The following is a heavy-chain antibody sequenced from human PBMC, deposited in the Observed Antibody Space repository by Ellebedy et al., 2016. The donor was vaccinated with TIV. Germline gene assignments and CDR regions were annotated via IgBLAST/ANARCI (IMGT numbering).Heavy chain of an antibody. Sequence: GESLKISCAASNFTFSTYGMHWVRQAPGKGLEWVAVIWYDGSTQHYADSVKGRFTISRDNSKNTLSLQMTSLRPDDTAVYYCARPLFRFLEYFYYGLDVWGQGTTVTVSS. CDR2: IWYDGSTQ. CDR1: NFTFSTYG. V-gene: IGHV3-33*08. D-gene: IGHD3-3*01. J-gene: IGHJ6*02. CDR3: ARPLFRFLEYFYYGLDV.